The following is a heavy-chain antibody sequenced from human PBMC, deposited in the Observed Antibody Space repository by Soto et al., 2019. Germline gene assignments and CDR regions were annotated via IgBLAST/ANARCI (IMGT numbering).Heavy chain of an antibody. D-gene: IGHD1-1*01. Sequence: PLSLTCAFSGGSISSGAYSWSWIRQPPGKGLEWIGYIYDSGSTYYNPSLKSRVNISVDRSKNQFSLKLSSVTAADTAVYYCARSEGTQYLGYFDYWGQGTLVTVSS. CDR3: ARSEGTQYLGYFDY. CDR1: GGSISSGAYS. V-gene: IGHV4-30-2*01. J-gene: IGHJ4*02. CDR2: IYDSGST.